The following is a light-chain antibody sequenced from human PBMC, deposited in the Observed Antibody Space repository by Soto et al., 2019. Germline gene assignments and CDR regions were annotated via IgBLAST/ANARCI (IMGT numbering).Light chain of an antibody. V-gene: IGKV1-5*03. J-gene: IGKJ1*01. Sequence: DIQMTQSPSTLSASVGDRVTITCRASQTISTWLAWYQQKPGRAPKLLIYKASSLESGVPSRFSGSGYGPDFTLTISSLQPDDFATYYCQQYHSYWTFGPGTKV. CDR1: QTISTW. CDR2: KAS. CDR3: QQYHSYWT.